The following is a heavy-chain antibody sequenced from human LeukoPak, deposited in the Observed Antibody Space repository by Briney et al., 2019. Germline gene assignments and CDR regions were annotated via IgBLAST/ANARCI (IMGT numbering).Heavy chain of an antibody. CDR2: IYHSGIT. CDR3: ARVRAADFDY. CDR1: GYSISSGYY. J-gene: IGHJ4*02. D-gene: IGHD6-13*01. Sequence: PSETLSLTCTVSGYSISSGYYWGWIRQPPGTGLEWIGSIYHSGITYYNPSLKSRVTISLDTSKNQVSLNLSSVTAADTAVYYCARVRAADFDYWGQGTLVTVSS. V-gene: IGHV4-38-2*02.